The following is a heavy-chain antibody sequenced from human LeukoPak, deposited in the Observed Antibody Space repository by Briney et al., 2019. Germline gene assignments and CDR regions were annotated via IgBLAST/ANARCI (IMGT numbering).Heavy chain of an antibody. CDR3: ARGGAPLGYCSSTSCSTENWFDP. D-gene: IGHD2-2*02. J-gene: IGHJ5*02. CDR2: INPNSGGT. CDR1: GYTFTGYY. V-gene: IGHV1-2*02. Sequence: ASVKVSCKASGYTFTGYYMHWVRQAPGQGLEWMGWINPNSGGTNYAQKFQGRVTMTRDTSISTAYMELSRLRSDDTAVYYCARGGAPLGYCSSTSCSTENWFDPWGQGTLVTVSS.